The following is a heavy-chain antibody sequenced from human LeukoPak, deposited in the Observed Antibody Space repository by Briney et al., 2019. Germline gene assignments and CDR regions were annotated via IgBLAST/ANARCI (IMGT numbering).Heavy chain of an antibody. Sequence: SETLSLTCTVSGGPISSSSYYWGWIRQPPGKGLEWIGSIYYRGSTYYNPSLKSRVTISVDTSKNQFSLRLFSVTAADTAVYYCARGQGATVPQVGKNWFDPWGQGTLVTVSS. J-gene: IGHJ5*02. CDR2: IYYRGST. V-gene: IGHV4-39*07. CDR3: ARGQGATVPQVGKNWFDP. CDR1: GGPISSSSYY. D-gene: IGHD1-26*01.